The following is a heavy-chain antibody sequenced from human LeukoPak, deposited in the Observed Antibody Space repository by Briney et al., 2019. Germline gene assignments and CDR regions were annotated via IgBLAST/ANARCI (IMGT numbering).Heavy chain of an antibody. CDR3: ARDGNSAAAGPFDH. V-gene: IGHV1-18*01. J-gene: IGHJ4*02. Sequence: WISAYNGNTNYAQKLQGRVTMTTDTSTSTAYMELRSLRSDDTAVYYCARDGNSAAAGPFDHWGQGTLVTVSS. CDR2: ISAYNGNT. D-gene: IGHD6-13*01.